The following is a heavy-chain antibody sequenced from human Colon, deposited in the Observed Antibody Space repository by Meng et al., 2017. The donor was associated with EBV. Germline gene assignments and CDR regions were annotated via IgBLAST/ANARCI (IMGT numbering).Heavy chain of an antibody. CDR3: ARRTFYFDNSGSGYFFDS. V-gene: IGHV4-39*07. Sequence: LQLQESGSGQLKPPETLSLTCTVSGGSIRSSSHYWDWIRQPPGKGLEWIGSVYYSGSTFYSPSLKSRVTISIDTSKNQFSLKLNSGTAADTAIYYCARRTFYFDNSGSGYFFDSWGQGTLVTVSS. J-gene: IGHJ4*02. D-gene: IGHD3-22*01. CDR1: GGSIRSSSHY. CDR2: VYYSGST.